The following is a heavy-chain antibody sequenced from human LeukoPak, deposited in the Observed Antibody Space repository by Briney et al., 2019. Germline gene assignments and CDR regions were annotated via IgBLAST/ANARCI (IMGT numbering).Heavy chain of an antibody. J-gene: IGHJ4*02. CDR3: AREDRLYDSSGYSDY. Sequence: SETLSLTCTVSGGSISSYYWGWIRQPPGKGLEWIGSIYHSGSTYYNPSLKSRVTISVDTSKNQFSLKLSSVTAADTAVYYCAREDRLYDSSGYSDYWGQGTLVTVSS. V-gene: IGHV4-38-2*02. CDR2: IYHSGST. D-gene: IGHD3-22*01. CDR1: GGSISSYY.